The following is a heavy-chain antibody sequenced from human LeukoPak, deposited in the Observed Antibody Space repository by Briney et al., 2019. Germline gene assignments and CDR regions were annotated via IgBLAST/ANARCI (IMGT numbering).Heavy chain of an antibody. V-gene: IGHV4-39*07. CDR3: ARDGGYSYGYRLDY. CDR1: GGSISSSSYY. D-gene: IGHD5-18*01. Sequence: SETLSLTCTVSGGSISSSSYYWGWIRQPPGKGLEWIGSIYYSGSTYYNPSLKSRVTISVDTSKNQFSLKLSSVTAADTAVYYCARDGGYSYGYRLDYWGQGTLVTVSS. J-gene: IGHJ4*02. CDR2: IYYSGST.